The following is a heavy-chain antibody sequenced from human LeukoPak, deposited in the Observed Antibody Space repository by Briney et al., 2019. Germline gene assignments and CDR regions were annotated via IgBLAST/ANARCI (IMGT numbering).Heavy chain of an antibody. CDR1: GYTFSHYG. CDR3: ARGFYQLLPFY. J-gene: IGHJ4*02. V-gene: IGHV1-46*01. Sequence: ASVKVSCKASGYTFSHYGITWVRQAPGQGLEWMGIINPSGGSASYAQKFQGRVTMTRDTSTSTVYMELSSLRSEDTAVYYCARGFYQLLPFYWGQGTLVTVSS. CDR2: INPSGGSA. D-gene: IGHD2-2*01.